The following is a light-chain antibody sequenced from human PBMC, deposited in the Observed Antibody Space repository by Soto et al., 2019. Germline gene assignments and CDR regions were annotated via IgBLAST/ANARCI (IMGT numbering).Light chain of an antibody. CDR1: SSNIGAGYD. Sequence: QSVLTQPPSVSGAPGQRVTISCTGSSSNIGAGYDVHWYQRLPGTAPKVLIYSNNNRPLGVPDRFSGSKSGTSASLAITGLQAEDEADYYCQSYDSSLSGSYVFGTGTKLTVL. CDR2: SNN. CDR3: QSYDSSLSGSYV. J-gene: IGLJ1*01. V-gene: IGLV1-40*01.